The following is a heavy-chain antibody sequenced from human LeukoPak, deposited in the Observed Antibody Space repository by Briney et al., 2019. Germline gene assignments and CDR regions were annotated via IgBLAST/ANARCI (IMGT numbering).Heavy chain of an antibody. J-gene: IGHJ4*02. CDR2: IYHSGST. Sequence: SETLSLTCTVSGYSISSGYYWGWIRQPPGKGLEWIGSIYHSGSTYYNPSLKSRVTISVDTSKNQFSLKLSSVTAADTAVYYCARVRPGGSYADYWGQGTLVTVSS. D-gene: IGHD1-26*01. CDR3: ARVRPGGSYADY. CDR1: GYSISSGYY. V-gene: IGHV4-38-2*02.